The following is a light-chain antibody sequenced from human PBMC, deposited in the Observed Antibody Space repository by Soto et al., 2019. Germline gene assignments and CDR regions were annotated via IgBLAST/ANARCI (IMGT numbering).Light chain of an antibody. CDR3: SSYTTRRSYV. CDR2: DVT. V-gene: IGLV2-14*01. Sequence: QSVLTQPASVSGSPGQSITISCTGTSSDVGGYIYVSWYQQHPGKAPKLMIYDVTSRPSGVSYRFSGSKSGNTASLTISGLKAEDEADYYCSSYTTRRSYVFGTGTKIT. CDR1: SSDVGGYIY. J-gene: IGLJ1*01.